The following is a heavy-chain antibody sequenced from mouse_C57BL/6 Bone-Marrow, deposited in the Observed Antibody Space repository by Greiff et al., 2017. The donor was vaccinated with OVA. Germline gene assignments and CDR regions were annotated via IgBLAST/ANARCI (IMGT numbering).Heavy chain of an antibody. J-gene: IGHJ4*01. CDR2: ISDGGSYT. D-gene: IGHD2-5*01. CDR1: GFTFSSYS. Sequence: EVHLVESGGGLVKPGGSLKLSCAASGFTFSSYSMSWVRQTPEKRLEWVATISDGGSYTYYPANVKGRSTISRDNAKNNLYLQMSYLKCEDTAMYYCARAYYSNFKGAMDYWGQGTSVTVSS. CDR3: ARAYYSNFKGAMDY. V-gene: IGHV5-4*01.